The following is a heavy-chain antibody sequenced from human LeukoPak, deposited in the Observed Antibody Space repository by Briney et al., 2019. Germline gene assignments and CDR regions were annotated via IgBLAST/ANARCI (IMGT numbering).Heavy chain of an antibody. CDR2: IYYSGST. Sequence: PSETLSLTCTVSGGSISSSSYYWGWIRQPPGKGLEWIGSIYYSGSTYYNPSLKSRVTISVDTSKNQFSLKLSSVTAADTAVYYCARTRVQLWSALFDYWGQGTLVTVSS. CDR1: GGSISSSSYY. CDR3: ARTRVQLWSALFDY. J-gene: IGHJ4*02. D-gene: IGHD5-18*01. V-gene: IGHV4-39*01.